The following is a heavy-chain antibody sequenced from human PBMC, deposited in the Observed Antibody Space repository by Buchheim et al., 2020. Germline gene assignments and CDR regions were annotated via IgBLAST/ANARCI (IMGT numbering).Heavy chain of an antibody. J-gene: IGHJ4*02. D-gene: IGHD2-15*01. V-gene: IGHV4-30-4*01. CDR3: ARGFRGYCSGTSCYYFDY. CDR2: IYYSGST. Sequence: QVQLQESGPGLVKPSQTLSLTCTVSGGSISSGDYYWSWIRQPPGKGLEWIGYIYYSGSTYYNPSLKSRVTISVDTSKNQFSLKLSSVTAADTAVCYCARGFRGYCSGTSCYYFDYWGQGTL. CDR1: GGSISSGDYY.